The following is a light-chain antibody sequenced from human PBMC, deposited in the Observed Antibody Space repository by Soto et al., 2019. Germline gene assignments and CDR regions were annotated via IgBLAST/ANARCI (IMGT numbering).Light chain of an antibody. Sequence: DIQMSQSRSTLSASIGDRVTITCRASHSISSWLAWYQQKPGKAPRLLIYDASSLESGVPSRFSGSGSGTEFTLTISSLQPDDFAPYYCQQYNSYSLPFGGGTKVDIK. CDR1: HSISSW. CDR3: QQYNSYSLP. V-gene: IGKV1-5*01. CDR2: DAS. J-gene: IGKJ4*01.